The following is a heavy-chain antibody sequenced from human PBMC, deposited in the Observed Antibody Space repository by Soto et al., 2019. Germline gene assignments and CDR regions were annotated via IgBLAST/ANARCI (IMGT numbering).Heavy chain of an antibody. CDR2: ISYDGSNK. V-gene: IGHV3-30-3*01. Sequence: PGGSLRLSCAASGFTFSSYAMHWVRQAPGKGLEWVAVISYDGSNKYYADSVKGRFTISRDNSKNTLYLQMNSLRAEDTAVYYCARDLCGGGSCYSSYYYGMDVWGQGTTVTVSS. D-gene: IGHD2-15*01. J-gene: IGHJ6*02. CDR3: ARDLCGGGSCYSSYYYGMDV. CDR1: GFTFSSYA.